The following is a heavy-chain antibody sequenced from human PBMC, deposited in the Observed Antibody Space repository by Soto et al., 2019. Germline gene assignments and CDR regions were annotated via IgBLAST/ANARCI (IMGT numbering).Heavy chain of an antibody. CDR1: GGSISSGGYD. J-gene: IGHJ4*02. V-gene: IGHV4-31*03. CDR2: IYYSGST. D-gene: IGHD1-26*01. Sequence: SETRERTCTVSGGSISSGGYDWSWRGQHPGKGLEWMGYIYYSGSTYYNPSLKSRVTISVDTSKNQFSLKLTSVTAADTAVYYCARVRGGGPFDDWGQGTLVTVSS. CDR3: ARVRGGGPFDD.